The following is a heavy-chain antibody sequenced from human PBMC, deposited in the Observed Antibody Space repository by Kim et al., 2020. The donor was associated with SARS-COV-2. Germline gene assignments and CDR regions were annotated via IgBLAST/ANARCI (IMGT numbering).Heavy chain of an antibody. V-gene: IGHV4-59*13. CDR2: IYYSGST. CDR3: ARDRSYDILTGYNYFDY. J-gene: IGHJ4*02. CDR1: GGSISSYY. Sequence: SETLSLTCTVSGGSISSYYWSWIRQPPGKGLEWIGYIYYSGSTNYNPSLKSRVTISVDTSKNQFSLKLSSVTAADTAVYYCARDRSYDILTGYNYFDYWGQGTLVTVSS. D-gene: IGHD3-9*01.